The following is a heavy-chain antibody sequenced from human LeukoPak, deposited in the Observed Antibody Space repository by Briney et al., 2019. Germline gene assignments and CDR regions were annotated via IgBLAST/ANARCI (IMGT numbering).Heavy chain of an antibody. CDR1: GGSISSYY. Sequence: SETLSLTCTVSGGSISSYYWSWIRQSAGKGLEWIGHISTSGNTNYNPSLKSRVTMSVDNSNNQFSLRLSAATAADTAVYYCARDRGETAPGRRLDYWGQGTLVTVSS. CDR3: ARDRGETAPGRRLDY. D-gene: IGHD3-16*01. CDR2: ISTSGNT. V-gene: IGHV4-4*07. J-gene: IGHJ4*02.